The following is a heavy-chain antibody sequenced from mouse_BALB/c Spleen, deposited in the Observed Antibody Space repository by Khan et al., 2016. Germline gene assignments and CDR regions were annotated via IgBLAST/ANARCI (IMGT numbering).Heavy chain of an antibody. V-gene: IGHV1-4*01. CDR3: ARGGWLLGYFDY. D-gene: IGHD2-3*01. J-gene: IGHJ2*01. CDR1: GYTFTSYT. Sequence: QVQLQQSGAELARPGASVKMSCKASGYTFTSYTMFWVKQRPGQGLEWIGYIAPRSDYTDYNQKFKDKATLTADKSSTTAYMQLNSLTSEDSAVXYCARGGWLLGYFDYWGQGTTLTVSS. CDR2: IAPRSDYT.